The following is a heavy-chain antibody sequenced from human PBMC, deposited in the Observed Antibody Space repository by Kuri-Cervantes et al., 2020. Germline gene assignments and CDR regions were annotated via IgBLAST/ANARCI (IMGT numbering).Heavy chain of an antibody. CDR1: GFTFSSSW. V-gene: IGHV3-74*01. CDR3: AKTGLSGSYTPGFDY. Sequence: GGSLRLSCAASGFTFSSSWMHWVRQAPGKGLVWVSRINSDASSTRYADSVRGRFTISRDNAKNTLYLQMNSLRAEDTAVYYCAKTGLSGSYTPGFDYWGQGILVTVSS. D-gene: IGHD1-26*01. CDR2: INSDASST. J-gene: IGHJ4*02.